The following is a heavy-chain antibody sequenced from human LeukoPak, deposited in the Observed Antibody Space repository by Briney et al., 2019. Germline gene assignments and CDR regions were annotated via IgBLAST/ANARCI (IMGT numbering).Heavy chain of an antibody. Sequence: GESLKISCEGSGYSFTNYWIVWVRQMPGKGLERMGIIYPGDSDTRYSPSFQGQVTISADKSISTAYLQWSSLKASDTAMYYCGRLMGYYGSGRNWFDPWGQGTLVTVSS. CDR1: GYSFTNYW. D-gene: IGHD3-10*01. CDR3: GRLMGYYGSGRNWFDP. V-gene: IGHV5-51*01. J-gene: IGHJ5*02. CDR2: IYPGDSDT.